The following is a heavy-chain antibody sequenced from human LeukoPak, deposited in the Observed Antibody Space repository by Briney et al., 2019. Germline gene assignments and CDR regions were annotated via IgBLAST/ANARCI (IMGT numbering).Heavy chain of an antibody. V-gene: IGHV3-48*03. Sequence: PGGSLRLSCAASGFTFSSYEMNWVRQAPGKGLEWVSYISSSGSTIYYADSVKGRFTISRDNAKNSLYPQMNSLRAEDTAVYYCARVTGTTGYYYYYMDVWGKGTTVTISS. CDR1: GFTFSSYE. CDR2: ISSSGSTI. CDR3: ARVTGTTGYYYYYMDV. J-gene: IGHJ6*03. D-gene: IGHD1-1*01.